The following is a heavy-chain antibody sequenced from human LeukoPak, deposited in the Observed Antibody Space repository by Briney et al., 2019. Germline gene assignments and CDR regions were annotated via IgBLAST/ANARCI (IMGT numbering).Heavy chain of an antibody. CDR1: GGSISSYY. Sequence: SETLSLTCTVSGGSISSYYWSWIRQPPGKGLEWIGYIYYSGSTNYNPSLKSRVTISVDTSKNQFSLKLSSVTAADTAVYYCASGWSRQYGSSGYYYATARGAFDIWGQGTMVTVSS. J-gene: IGHJ3*02. V-gene: IGHV4-59*01. CDR3: ASGWSRQYGSSGYYYATARGAFDI. CDR2: IYYSGST. D-gene: IGHD3-22*01.